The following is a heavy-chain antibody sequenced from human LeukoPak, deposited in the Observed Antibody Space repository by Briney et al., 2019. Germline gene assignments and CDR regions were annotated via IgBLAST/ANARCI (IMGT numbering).Heavy chain of an antibody. J-gene: IGHJ6*03. D-gene: IGHD3-3*01. CDR2: IIPILGIA. Sequence: SVKVSCKASGGTFSSYTISWVRQAPGPGLEWMGRIIPILGIANYAQKFQGRVTITADKSTRTAYMELSSLRSEDTAVYYCAREKDFGVVISPRYYYYYMDVWGKGTTVTVSS. V-gene: IGHV1-69*04. CDR3: AREKDFGVVISPRYYYYYMDV. CDR1: GGTFSSYT.